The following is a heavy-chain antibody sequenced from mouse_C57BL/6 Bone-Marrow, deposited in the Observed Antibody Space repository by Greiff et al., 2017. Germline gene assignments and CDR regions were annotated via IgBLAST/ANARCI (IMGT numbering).Heavy chain of an antibody. CDR3: ARPLRYPFAY. Sequence: DVMLVESGGDLVKPGGSLKLSCAASGFTFSSYGMSWVRQTPDKRLEWVATISSGGSYTYYPDSVKGRFTISRDNAKNTLYLQMSSLKSEDTAMYYCARPLRYPFAYWGQGTLVTVSA. D-gene: IGHD1-1*01. CDR1: GFTFSSYG. J-gene: IGHJ3*01. CDR2: ISSGGSYT. V-gene: IGHV5-6*02.